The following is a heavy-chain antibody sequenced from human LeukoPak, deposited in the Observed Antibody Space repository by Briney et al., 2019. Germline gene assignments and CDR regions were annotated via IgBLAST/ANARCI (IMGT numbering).Heavy chain of an antibody. CDR1: GFTFSSYA. CDR2: ISYDGSNK. Sequence: PGGSLRLSCAASGFTFSSYAMHWVGQAPGKGLEWVAVISYDGSNKYYADSVKGRFTVSRDNSKNTLYLQMNSLRAEDTAAYYCARDRGGYSYVMGYFDYWGQGTLVTVSS. V-gene: IGHV3-30*04. D-gene: IGHD5-18*01. J-gene: IGHJ4*02. CDR3: ARDRGGYSYVMGYFDY.